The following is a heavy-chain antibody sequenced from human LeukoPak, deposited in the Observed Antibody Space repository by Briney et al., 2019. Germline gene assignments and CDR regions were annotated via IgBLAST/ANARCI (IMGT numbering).Heavy chain of an antibody. CDR1: GGXISSYY. Sequence: SETLSLTCTVSGGXISSYYWSWIRQPPGKGLEWIGYIYYSGSTNYNPSLKSRVTISVDTSKNQFSLKLSSVTAADTAVYYCARAGEGRVPFDYWGQGTLVTVSS. D-gene: IGHD7-27*01. CDR2: IYYSGST. V-gene: IGHV4-59*01. J-gene: IGHJ4*02. CDR3: ARAGEGRVPFDY.